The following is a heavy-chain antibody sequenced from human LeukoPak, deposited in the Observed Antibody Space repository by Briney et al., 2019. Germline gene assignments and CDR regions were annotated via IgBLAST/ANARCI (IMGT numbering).Heavy chain of an antibody. Sequence: PSETLSLTCAVYGGSFSGYYWSWIRQPPGKGLEWIGEINHSGSTNYNPSLKSRVTISVDTSKNQFSLKLSSVTAADTAVYYCARRSPIQLWADAFDIWGQGTMVTVSS. CDR3: ARRSPIQLWADAFDI. CDR2: INHSGST. D-gene: IGHD5-18*01. CDR1: GGSFSGYY. V-gene: IGHV4-34*01. J-gene: IGHJ3*02.